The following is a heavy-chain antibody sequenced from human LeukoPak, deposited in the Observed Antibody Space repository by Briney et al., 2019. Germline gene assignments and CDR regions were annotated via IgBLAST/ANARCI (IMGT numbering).Heavy chain of an antibody. CDR2: IYTSGST. CDR1: GGSISSYY. D-gene: IGHD3-10*01. CDR3: ARDPRWSGRTLSKYYFDY. Sequence: SETLSLTCTVSGGSISSYYWSWIRQPAGKGLEWIGRIYTSGSTNYNPSLKSRVTMSVDTSKNQFSLKLSSVTAADTAVYYCARDPRWSGRTLSKYYFDYWGQGTLVTVSS. J-gene: IGHJ4*02. V-gene: IGHV4-4*07.